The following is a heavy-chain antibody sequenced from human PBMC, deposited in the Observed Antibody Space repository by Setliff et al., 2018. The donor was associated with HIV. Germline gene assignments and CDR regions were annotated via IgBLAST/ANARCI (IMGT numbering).Heavy chain of an antibody. J-gene: IGHJ4*02. Sequence: SETLSLTCTVTGGSISSGGFYWTWIRQHPGKGLEWIGYIYNTGSTYHSPSLGSRVTISIDTSKNQFPLKLSSVTAADTAIYYCARQTWEYYDTLTGYYRSPKNFDSWGQGTLVTVSS. CDR3: ARQTWEYYDTLTGYYRSPKNFDS. V-gene: IGHV4-31*03. D-gene: IGHD3-9*01. CDR1: GGSISSGGFY. CDR2: IYNTGST.